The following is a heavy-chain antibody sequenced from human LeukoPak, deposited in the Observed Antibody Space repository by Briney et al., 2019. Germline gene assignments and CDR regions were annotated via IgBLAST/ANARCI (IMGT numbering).Heavy chain of an antibody. CDR3: ARVPKYCSSTSSCWFDP. CDR1: GYTFTSNG. J-gene: IGHJ5*02. CDR2: ISAYNGNT. V-gene: IGHV1-18*01. D-gene: IGHD2-2*01. Sequence: ASVKVSCKASGYTFTSNGISWVRQAPGQGLEWMGWISAYNGNTNYAQKLQGRVTMTTDTSTSTAYMELRSLRSDDTAVYYCARVPKYCSSTSSCWFDPWGQGTLVTVSS.